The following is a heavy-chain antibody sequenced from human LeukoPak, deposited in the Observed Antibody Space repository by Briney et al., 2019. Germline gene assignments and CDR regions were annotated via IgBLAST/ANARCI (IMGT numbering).Heavy chain of an antibody. V-gene: IGHV1-2*02. CDR3: ARDRGVVVPAADDAFDI. D-gene: IGHD2-2*01. Sequence: ASVKVSCKASGYTFTGYYMHCVRQAPGQGLEWLGCINPNSGGTNYAQKFQGRVTMTRDTSISTAYMELSRLRSDDTAVYYCARDRGVVVPAADDAFDIWGQGTMVTVSS. J-gene: IGHJ3*02. CDR2: INPNSGGT. CDR1: GYTFTGYY.